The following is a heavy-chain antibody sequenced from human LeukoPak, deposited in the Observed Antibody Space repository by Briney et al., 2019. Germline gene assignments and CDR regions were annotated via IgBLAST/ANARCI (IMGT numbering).Heavy chain of an antibody. CDR3: ARSSGWSRYYFDY. CDR1: GGSISSSNW. CDR2: IYHSGST. Sequence: TPSGTLSLTCAVSGGSISSSNWWSWVRQPPGKGLEWIGEIYHSGSTNYNPSLKSRVTISVDKSKNQFSLKLSSVTAADTAVYYCARSSGWSRYYFDYWGQGTLVTASS. D-gene: IGHD6-19*01. J-gene: IGHJ4*02. V-gene: IGHV4-4*02.